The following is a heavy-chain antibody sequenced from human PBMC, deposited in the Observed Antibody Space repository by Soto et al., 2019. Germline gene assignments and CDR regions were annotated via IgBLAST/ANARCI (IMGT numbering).Heavy chain of an antibody. Sequence: LRLSCAASGFTFSSYAMSWVRQAPGKGLEWVSAISGSGGSTYYADSVKGRFTISRDNSKNTLYLQMNSLRAEDTAVYYCAKGDSSGWYNWFDPWGQGTLVTVSS. CDR2: ISGSGGST. D-gene: IGHD6-19*01. CDR1: GFTFSSYA. J-gene: IGHJ5*02. V-gene: IGHV3-23*01. CDR3: AKGDSSGWYNWFDP.